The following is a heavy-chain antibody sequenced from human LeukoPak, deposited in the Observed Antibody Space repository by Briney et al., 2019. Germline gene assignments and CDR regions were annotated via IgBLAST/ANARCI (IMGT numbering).Heavy chain of an antibody. D-gene: IGHD5-12*01. J-gene: IGHJ4*02. CDR1: GYTFTGYY. Sequence: GASVEVSGKASGYTFTGYYMHWGRQAPGQGLEWMGWINPNSGGTNYAQKFQGRVTMTRATSISTAYMELSRLRSDDTAVYYCARVFYYSGYDYYFDYWGQGTLVTVSS. CDR2: INPNSGGT. CDR3: ARVFYYSGYDYYFDY. V-gene: IGHV1-2*02.